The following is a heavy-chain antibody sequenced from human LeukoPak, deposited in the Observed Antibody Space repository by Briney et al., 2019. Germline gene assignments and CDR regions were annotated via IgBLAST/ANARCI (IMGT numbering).Heavy chain of an antibody. CDR3: ARDKKSGESSEIDY. Sequence: PGGSLRLSCAASGFTFSNYWVHWVRQAPGKGLVWVSRINRDGSTTNYADSVKGRFTVSRDNAKNTLNLQMNSLRAEDTAVHHCARDKKSGESSEIDYWGQGTLVTVSS. V-gene: IGHV3-74*01. CDR2: INRDGSTT. D-gene: IGHD3-10*01. CDR1: GFTFSNYW. J-gene: IGHJ4*02.